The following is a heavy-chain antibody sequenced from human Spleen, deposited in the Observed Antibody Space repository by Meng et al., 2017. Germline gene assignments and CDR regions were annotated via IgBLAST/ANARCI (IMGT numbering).Heavy chain of an antibody. D-gene: IGHD6-25*01. V-gene: IGHV1-2*06. CDR3: ARDEDISAAGKLFGDY. CDR1: GYNFPDYY. CDR2: IDPKNGDT. Sequence: ASVKVSCKPSGYNFPDYYIHWVRQAPGQGLEWMGRIDPKNGDTHYAQKFQGRVTMTRDTSISTAYMELSGLRSDDTAMYYCARDEDISAAGKLFGDYWGQGTLVTVSS. J-gene: IGHJ4*02.